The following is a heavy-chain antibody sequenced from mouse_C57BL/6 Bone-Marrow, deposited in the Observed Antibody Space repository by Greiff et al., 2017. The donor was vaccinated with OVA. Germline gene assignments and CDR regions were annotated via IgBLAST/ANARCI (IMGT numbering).Heavy chain of an antibody. CDR3: ARLRLRDAMDY. J-gene: IGHJ4*01. D-gene: IGHD2-4*01. Sequence: QVQLQQPGAELVRPGSSVKLSCKASGYTFTSYWMDWVKQRPGQGLEWIGNIYPSDSETHYNQKFKDKATLTVDKSSSTAYMQRSSLTSEDSAVYYCARLRLRDAMDYWGQGTSVTVSS. V-gene: IGHV1-61*01. CDR2: IYPSDSET. CDR1: GYTFTSYW.